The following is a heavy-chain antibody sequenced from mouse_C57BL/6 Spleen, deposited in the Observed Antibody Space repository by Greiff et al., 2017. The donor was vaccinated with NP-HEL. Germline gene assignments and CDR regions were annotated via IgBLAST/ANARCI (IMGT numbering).Heavy chain of an antibody. V-gene: IGHV1-55*01. CDR3: ARSPSGGNYVFDY. CDR2: IYPGSGST. J-gene: IGHJ2*01. Sequence: QVQLQQPGAELVKPGASVKMSCKASGYTFTSYWITWVKQRPGQGLEWIGDIYPGSGSTNYNEKFKSKATLTVDTSSSTAYIQLSSRTSEDSAVYYCARSPSGGNYVFDYWGQGTTLTVSS. CDR1: GYTFTSYW. D-gene: IGHD2-1*01.